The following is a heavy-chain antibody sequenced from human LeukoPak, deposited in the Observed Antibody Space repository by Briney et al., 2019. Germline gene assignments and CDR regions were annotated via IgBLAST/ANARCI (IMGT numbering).Heavy chain of an antibody. CDR1: GFTFSSYG. D-gene: IGHD3-10*01. CDR2: IRYGGSNK. Sequence: GGSLRLSCAASGFTFSSYGMHWVRQAPGKGLEWVAFIRYGGSNKYYADSVKGRFTISRDNSKNTLYLQMNSLRAEDTAVYYCAKQARRAYYYGSGTYARSHYFDYWGQGTLVTVSS. CDR3: AKQARRAYYYGSGTYARSHYFDY. V-gene: IGHV3-30*02. J-gene: IGHJ4*02.